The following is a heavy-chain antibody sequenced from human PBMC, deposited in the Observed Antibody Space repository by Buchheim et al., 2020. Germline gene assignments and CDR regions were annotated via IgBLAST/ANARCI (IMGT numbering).Heavy chain of an antibody. CDR1: GFTFSSYG. V-gene: IGHV3-30*18. CDR3: AKTRFFGGAYYYYGMDV. J-gene: IGHJ6*02. CDR2: ISYDGSNK. Sequence: QVQLVESGGGVVQPGRSLRLSCAASGFTFSSYGMHWVRQAPGKGLEWVAVISYDGSNKYYADSVKGRFTISRDNSKNTLYLQMNSLRAEDTAVYYCAKTRFFGGAYYYYGMDVWGQGTT. D-gene: IGHD3-16*01.